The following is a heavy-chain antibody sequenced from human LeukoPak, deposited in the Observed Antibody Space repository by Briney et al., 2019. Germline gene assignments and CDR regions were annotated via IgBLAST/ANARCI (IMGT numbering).Heavy chain of an antibody. D-gene: IGHD6-13*01. Sequence: SETLSLTCAVSGGSISSSNWWGWVRQPPGKGLEWIGEIYHSGSTNYNPSLKSRVTISVDKSKNQFSLKLSSVTAADTAVYYCARRGGAAGTDFDYWGQGTLVTVSS. CDR1: GGSISSSNW. V-gene: IGHV4-4*02. CDR3: ARRGGAAGTDFDY. CDR2: IYHSGST. J-gene: IGHJ4*02.